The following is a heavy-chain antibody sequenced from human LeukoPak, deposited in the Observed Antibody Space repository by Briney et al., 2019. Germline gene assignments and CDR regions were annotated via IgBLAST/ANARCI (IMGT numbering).Heavy chain of an antibody. CDR3: GSSYDYYYYGMDV. J-gene: IGHJ6*02. Sequence: SQTLSLTCTVSGGSISSGDYYWSWIRQPPGKGLEWIGYIYYSGSTYYNPSLKSRVTISVDTSKNQFSLKLSSVTAADTAVYYCGSSYDYYYYGMDVWGQGTTVTVSS. D-gene: IGHD1-26*01. V-gene: IGHV4-30-4*01. CDR1: GGSISSGDYY. CDR2: IYYSGST.